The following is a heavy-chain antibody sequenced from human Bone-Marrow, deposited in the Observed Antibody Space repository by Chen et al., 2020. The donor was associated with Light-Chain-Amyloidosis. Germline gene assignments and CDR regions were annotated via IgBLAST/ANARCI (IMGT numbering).Heavy chain of an antibody. J-gene: IGHJ4*02. CDR3: ARAGRGYSYGYRQVSHDY. D-gene: IGHD5-18*01. CDR1: GGSFSGYY. Sequence: QVQLQQWGAGLLKPSETLSLTCAVYGGSFSGYYWSWIRQPPGKGLEWIGEINHSGSTNYNPSLKSRVTISVDTSKNQFSLKLSSVTAADTAVYYCARAGRGYSYGYRQVSHDYWGQGTLVTVSS. V-gene: IGHV4-34*01. CDR2: INHSGST.